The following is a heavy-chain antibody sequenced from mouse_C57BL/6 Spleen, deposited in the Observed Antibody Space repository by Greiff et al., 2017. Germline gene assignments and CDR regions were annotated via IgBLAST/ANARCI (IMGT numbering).Heavy chain of an antibody. CDR3: ASTQGPGAY. CDR2: IYPRSGNT. CDR1: GYTFTSYG. V-gene: IGHV1-81*01. J-gene: IGHJ3*01. Sequence: VMLVESGAELARPGASVKLSCKASGYTFTSYGISWVKQRTGQGLEWIGEIYPRSGNTYYNEKFKGKATLTADKSSSTAYMELRSLTSEDSAVYFCASTQGPGAYWGQGTLVTVSA. D-gene: IGHD3-2*02.